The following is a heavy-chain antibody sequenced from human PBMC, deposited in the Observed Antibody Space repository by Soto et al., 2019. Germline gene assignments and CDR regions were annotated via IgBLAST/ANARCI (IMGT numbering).Heavy chain of an antibody. Sequence: QVELQESGPGLVKPSGTLSLTCAGSGDSVSSRFWWSWVRQSPGKGLEWIGEIYHSGSANYNPSLKSRVTMSVDNSKNQFSLKLNSVTAADTAVYYCARYNAASGTYYFDYWGQGTLVTVSS. CDR3: ARYNAASGTYYFDY. J-gene: IGHJ4*02. CDR2: IYHSGSA. V-gene: IGHV4-4*02. CDR1: GDSVSSRFW. D-gene: IGHD6-13*01.